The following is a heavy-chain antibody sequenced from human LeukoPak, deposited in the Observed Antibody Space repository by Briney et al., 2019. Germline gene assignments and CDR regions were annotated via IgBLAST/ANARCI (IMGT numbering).Heavy chain of an antibody. J-gene: IGHJ6*02. D-gene: IGHD6-19*01. V-gene: IGHV3-23*01. CDR3: ARERVAGSGYYYGMDV. Sequence: GGSLRLSCAASGFTFSSYAMSWVRQAPGKGLEWVSAISGSGGSTYYADSVKGRFTISRDNSKNTLYLQMDSLRAEDTAVYYCARERVAGSGYYYGMDVWGQGTTVTVSS. CDR2: ISGSGGST. CDR1: GFTFSSYA.